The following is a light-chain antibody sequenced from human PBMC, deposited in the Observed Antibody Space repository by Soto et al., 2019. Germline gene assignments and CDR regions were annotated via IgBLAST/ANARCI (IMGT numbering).Light chain of an antibody. Sequence: EIVVTQSPATLSLSPGERATLSCRASQRVSSYLAVYQQKPGQAPRLLIYDASNRATGIPARFSGSGSGTDFTLIISSLESEDFAVYYCQQRSNWVSFGGGTKVEIK. CDR1: QRVSSY. CDR3: QQRSNWVS. J-gene: IGKJ4*01. CDR2: DAS. V-gene: IGKV3-11*01.